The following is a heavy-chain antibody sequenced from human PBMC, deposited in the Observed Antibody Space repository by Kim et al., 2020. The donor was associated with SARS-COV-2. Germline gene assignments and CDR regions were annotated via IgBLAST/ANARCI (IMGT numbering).Heavy chain of an antibody. Sequence: GESLKISCKGSGYSFTTYWISWVRQMPGKGLEWMGRIDPRDSYTNYSPSFEGHVTISVDKSISTAYLQWSSLKASDTAIYYCATYEEASPYYYYYGMDVWGQGTTVTVS. D-gene: IGHD5-12*01. CDR3: ATYEEASPYYYYYGMDV. V-gene: IGHV5-10-1*01. CDR1: GYSFTTYW. CDR2: IDPRDSYT. J-gene: IGHJ6*02.